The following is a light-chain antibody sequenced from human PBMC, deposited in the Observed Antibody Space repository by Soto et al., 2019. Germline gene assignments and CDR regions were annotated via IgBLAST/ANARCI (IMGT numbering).Light chain of an antibody. CDR3: EKYDNVTYIK. V-gene: IGKV1-33*01. CDR2: DAS. J-gene: IGKJ5*01. Sequence: MQITQSPSSLSASVGDRVTITCQSSQDIGKNLNWYQQRSGKPPKLLIYDASNLETGVPSRFTGSRSGKDFSITITPLQPEDFATYYCEKYDNVTYIKLGQGRRMEIK. CDR1: QDIGKN.